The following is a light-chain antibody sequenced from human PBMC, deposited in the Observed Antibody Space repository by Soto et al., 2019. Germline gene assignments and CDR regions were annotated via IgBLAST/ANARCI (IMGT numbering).Light chain of an antibody. CDR3: QQRSNWPLYT. CDR2: DAS. CDR1: QSVSSY. Sequence: EIVLTQSPATLSLSPGERATLSCRASQSVSSYLAWYQQKPGQAPRLLIYDASNRATGIPARFSGSGSGTEFTLPISSLEPEDFAVYYCQQRSNWPLYTFGQGTKVEIK. V-gene: IGKV3-11*01. J-gene: IGKJ2*01.